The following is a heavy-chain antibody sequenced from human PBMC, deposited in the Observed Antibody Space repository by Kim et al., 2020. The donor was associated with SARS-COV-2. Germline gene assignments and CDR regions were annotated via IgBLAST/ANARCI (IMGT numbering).Heavy chain of an antibody. V-gene: IGHV3-23*01. Sequence: YYADSVKGRFTISKDTSKNTLYLQMNSLRAEDTAVYYCAKDDKQDKNPDYWGQGTLVTVSS. CDR3: AKDDKQDKNPDY. J-gene: IGHJ4*02. D-gene: IGHD3-9*01.